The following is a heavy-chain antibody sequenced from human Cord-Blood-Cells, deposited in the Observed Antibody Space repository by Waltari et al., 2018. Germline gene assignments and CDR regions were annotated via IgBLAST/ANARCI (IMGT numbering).Heavy chain of an antibody. V-gene: IGHV4-39*01. CDR3: AITIIAAAGPYFDY. Sequence: QLQLQESGPGLVKPSETLSLTCTVSGGSISSSSYYWGWIRQPPGKGLEWIGSIYYSGSTYSNPSLKSRVTISVDTSKNQFSLKLSSVTAADTAVYYCAITIIAAAGPYFDYWGQGTLVTVSS. CDR1: GGSISSSSYY. CDR2: IYYSGST. D-gene: IGHD6-13*01. J-gene: IGHJ4*02.